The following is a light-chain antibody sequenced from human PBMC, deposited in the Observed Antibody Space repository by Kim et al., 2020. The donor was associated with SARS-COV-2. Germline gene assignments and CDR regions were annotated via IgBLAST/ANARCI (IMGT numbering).Light chain of an antibody. Sequence: GQSITLSCTGTISNIGSYIYVSCHQQHPGKAPKLMIYDVNKRPSGISSRFSGSKSGSTASLTISGLQSEDEADYYCSSFTTRSTLVFGGGTQLTVL. CDR2: DVN. CDR3: SSFTTRSTLV. V-gene: IGLV2-14*03. CDR1: ISNIGSYIY. J-gene: IGLJ3*02.